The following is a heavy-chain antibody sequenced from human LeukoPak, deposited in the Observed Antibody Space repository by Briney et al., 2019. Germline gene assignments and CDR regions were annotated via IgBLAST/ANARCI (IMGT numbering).Heavy chain of an antibody. CDR1: GGSISSGGYY. V-gene: IGHV4-31*03. CDR3: ARGPRGAMIVVVHDPETAKKDDAFDI. CDR2: IYYSGST. J-gene: IGHJ3*02. D-gene: IGHD3-22*01. Sequence: SQTLSLTCTVSGGSISSGGYYWSWIRQHPGKGLEWIGYIYYSGSTYYNPSLKSRVTISVDTSKNQFSLKLSSVTAADTAVYYCARGPRGAMIVVVHDPETAKKDDAFDIWGQGTMVTVPS.